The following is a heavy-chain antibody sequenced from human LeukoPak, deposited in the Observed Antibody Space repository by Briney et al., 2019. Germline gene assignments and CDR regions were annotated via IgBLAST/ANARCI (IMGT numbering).Heavy chain of an antibody. CDR1: EYTFTSYD. D-gene: IGHD4-17*01. J-gene: IGHJ6*03. Sequence: ASVKVSCKASEYTFTSYDINWVRQATGQGLEWMGWMNPNSGNTGYAQKFQGRVTITRNTSISTAYMELSSLRSEDTAVYYCARGHKRTTVTTVRNYYYYYYMDVWGKGTTVTVSS. CDR2: MNPNSGNT. V-gene: IGHV1-8*03. CDR3: ARGHKRTTVTTVRNYYYYYYMDV.